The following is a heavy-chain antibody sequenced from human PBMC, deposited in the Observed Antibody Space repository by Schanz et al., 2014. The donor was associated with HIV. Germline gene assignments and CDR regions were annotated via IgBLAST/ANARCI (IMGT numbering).Heavy chain of an antibody. D-gene: IGHD3-10*01. CDR2: ISDDGSKK. V-gene: IGHV3-30*03. Sequence: QVQLVESGGGVVQPGRSLRLSCEASGFTFRSYAMHWVRQAPGKGLEWVAVISDDGSKKYYADSLKGRFAISRDQSTNTLYLQMSSLRVEDTAVYYCTRSFNRGSRAFDAFDIWGQGTMVTVSS. J-gene: IGHJ3*02. CDR1: GFTFRSYA. CDR3: TRSFNRGSRAFDAFDI.